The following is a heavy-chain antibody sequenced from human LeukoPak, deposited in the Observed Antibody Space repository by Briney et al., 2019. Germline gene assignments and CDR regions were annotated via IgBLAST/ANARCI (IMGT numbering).Heavy chain of an antibody. Sequence: PGRSLRLSCAASGFTFSNYAMHWVRQAPGKGLEWVAVISNDGSNKYFADSVKGRFTISRDNSKNTLYLQMNSLRAEDTAVYYCARETPSSIVGATEYYYYYYGMDVWGQGTTVTVSS. CDR2: ISNDGSNK. CDR1: GFTFSNYA. V-gene: IGHV3-30-3*01. CDR3: ARETPSSIVGATEYYYYYYGMDV. D-gene: IGHD1-26*01. J-gene: IGHJ6*02.